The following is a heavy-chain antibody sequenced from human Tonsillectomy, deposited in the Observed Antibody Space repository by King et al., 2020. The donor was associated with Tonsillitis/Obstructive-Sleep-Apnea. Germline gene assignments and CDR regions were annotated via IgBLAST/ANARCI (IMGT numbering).Heavy chain of an antibody. CDR2: VKKDGSES. V-gene: IGHV3-7*04. CDR1: GFTFSSHW. D-gene: IGHD4-17*01. CDR3: ARGPHYGVRVVWFDP. J-gene: IGHJ5*02. Sequence: VQLVESGGGLVQPGGSLRLSCAASGFTFSSHWMGWVRQAPGKGLECVANVKKDGSESYYVDSVKGRFTISRVNAKNSLYLQMNSLRVEDTAVYYCARGPHYGVRVVWFDPWGQGTLVTVSS.